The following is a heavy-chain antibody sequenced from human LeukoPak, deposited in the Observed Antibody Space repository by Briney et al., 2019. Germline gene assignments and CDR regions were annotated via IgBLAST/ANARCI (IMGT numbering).Heavy chain of an antibody. J-gene: IGHJ4*02. CDR1: EFTFSSYE. CDR3: ARDPLRRYDY. V-gene: IGHV3-48*03. CDR2: ISSSGSTI. Sequence: GGSLRLSCAASEFTFSSYEMNWVRQAPGKGLEWVSYISSSGSTIYYADSVKGRFTISRDNAKNSLYLQMNSLRAEDTALYYCARDPLRRYDYWGQGTLLTVSS.